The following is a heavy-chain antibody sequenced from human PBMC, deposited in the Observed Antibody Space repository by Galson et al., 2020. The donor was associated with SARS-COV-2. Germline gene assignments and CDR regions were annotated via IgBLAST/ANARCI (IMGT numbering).Heavy chain of an antibody. J-gene: IGHJ6*02. CDR3: ARHAADCSRWVCLPHYFSAMDV. CDR2: IYADGTT. Sequence: SETLSLTCTVSGLSVGRGYYWGWVRQSPGKGLEWIGNIYADGTTYSSPSLQSRVTVSLDTSRNVVSLSLTSVTATDTAVYFCARHAADCSRWVCLPHYFSAMDVWGQGTPVAVS. D-gene: IGHD2-21*01. V-gene: IGHV4-38-2*02. CDR1: GLSVGRGYY.